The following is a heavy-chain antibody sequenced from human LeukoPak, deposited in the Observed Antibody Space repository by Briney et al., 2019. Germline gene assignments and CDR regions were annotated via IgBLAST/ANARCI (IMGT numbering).Heavy chain of an antibody. J-gene: IGHJ6*02. CDR2: IYTTGST. CDR3: ARDSDRYSPDYYYGMDV. Sequence: SETLSLTCTVSGGSISTYYWSWIRQPAGKGLEWIGRIYTTGSTNYNPSLKSRVTISVDTSKNQFSLKLSSVTAADTAVYYCARDSDRYSPDYYYGMDVWGQGTTVTVSS. D-gene: IGHD1-1*01. V-gene: IGHV4-4*07. CDR1: GGSISTYY.